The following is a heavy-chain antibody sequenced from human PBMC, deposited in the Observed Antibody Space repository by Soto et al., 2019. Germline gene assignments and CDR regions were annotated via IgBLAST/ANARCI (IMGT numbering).Heavy chain of an antibody. V-gene: IGHV3-23*01. CDR1: GFTFSSYA. CDR3: AKDLFCSGASCYKSDYYGMDV. CDR2: ISGSGGST. D-gene: IGHD2-2*02. Sequence: GGSLRLSCAASGFTFSSYAMSWVRQAPGKGLEWVSVISGSGGSTYYADSVKGRFTISRDNSKNTLYLQMNSLRAEDTAVYYCAKDLFCSGASCYKSDYYGMDVWGQGTTVTVSS. J-gene: IGHJ6*02.